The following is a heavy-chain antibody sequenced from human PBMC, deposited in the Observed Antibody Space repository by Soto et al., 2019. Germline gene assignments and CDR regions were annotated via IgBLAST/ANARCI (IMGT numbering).Heavy chain of an antibody. CDR2: ISSSSSNI. J-gene: IGHJ4*02. D-gene: IGHD2-2*01. CDR1: GFTFRNYG. CDR3: ARELDGTSQIDN. Sequence: EVQLVESGGGLVKPGGSLRLSCAPSGFTFRNYGMNWVRQAPGKGLEWVSAISSSSSNIYYGDSVKGRFTIPRDNAKSSLYLQMNSLRAEDSAMYYCARELDGTSQIDNWGQGTLVTVSS. V-gene: IGHV3-21*01.